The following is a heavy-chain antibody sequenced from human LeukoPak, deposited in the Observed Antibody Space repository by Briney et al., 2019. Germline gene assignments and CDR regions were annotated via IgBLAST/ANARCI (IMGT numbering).Heavy chain of an antibody. J-gene: IGHJ5*02. CDR1: GYTFTGYY. Sequence: GASVKVSCKASGYTFTGYYMHWVRQAPGQGLEWMGWINPNSGGTNYAQKFQGRVTMTRDTSISTAYMELSRLRPDDTAVYYCAREVEGMNWFDPRGQGTLVTVSS. D-gene: IGHD2-15*01. V-gene: IGHV1-2*02. CDR2: INPNSGGT. CDR3: AREVEGMNWFDP.